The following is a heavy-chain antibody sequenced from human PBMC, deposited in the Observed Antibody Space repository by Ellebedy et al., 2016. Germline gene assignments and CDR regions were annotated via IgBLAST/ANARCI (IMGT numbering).Heavy chain of an antibody. CDR3: ARGDYGGKSPGRA. Sequence: ASVKVSCXASGYTLTSYYMNWVRQAPGQGIEWLGIINPSGGNTNYAQKFQGRVSMATDTSTTTVYMELSSLRSEDTALYYCARGDYGGKSPGRAWGQGTLVTVPS. CDR2: INPSGGNT. CDR1: GYTLTSYY. D-gene: IGHD4-23*01. J-gene: IGHJ5*02. V-gene: IGHV1-46*01.